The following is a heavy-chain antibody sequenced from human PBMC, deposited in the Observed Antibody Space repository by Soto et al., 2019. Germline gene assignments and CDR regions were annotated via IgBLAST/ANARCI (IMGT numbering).Heavy chain of an antibody. CDR1: GGSISSYY. D-gene: IGHD3-22*01. V-gene: IGHV4-59*01. CDR3: ASFTYYYDSSGYYPGGMDV. J-gene: IGHJ6*02. Sequence: SETLSLTCAVSGGSISSYYWSWFRQPPGRGLEWIGYIYYSGSTNYNPSLKSRVTISVDTSKNQFSLKLSSVTAADTAVYYCASFTYYYDSSGYYPGGMDVWGQGTTVTVS. CDR2: IYYSGST.